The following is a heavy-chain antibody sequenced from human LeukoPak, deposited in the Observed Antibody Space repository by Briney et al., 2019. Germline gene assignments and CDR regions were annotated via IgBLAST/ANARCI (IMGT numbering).Heavy chain of an antibody. D-gene: IGHD7-27*01. V-gene: IGHV1-46*01. J-gene: IGHJ3*02. CDR3: ARDWNWGSSDAFDI. Sequence: ASVKVSCKASGYTFAMYYIHWVRQAPGQRLEWMGLINPGGGNTNYAQKFQGRVTVTRDTSTTTVYLELSSLRSEDTAVYYCARDWNWGSSDAFDIWGQGTMVTVSS. CDR2: INPGGGNT. CDR1: GYTFAMYY.